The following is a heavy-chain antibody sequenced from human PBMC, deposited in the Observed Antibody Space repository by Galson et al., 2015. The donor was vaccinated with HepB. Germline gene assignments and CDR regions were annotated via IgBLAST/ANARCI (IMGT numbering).Heavy chain of an antibody. J-gene: IGHJ3*02. CDR1: GFTFSSYG. CDR2: IWYDGSNK. CDR3: AREGIAVAVNAFDI. D-gene: IGHD6-19*01. Sequence: SLRLSCAASGFTFSSYGMHWVRQAPGKGLEWVAVIWYDGSNKYYADSVKGRFTISRDNSKNTLYLQMNSLRDEDTAVYYCAREGIAVAVNAFDIWGQGTMVTVSS. V-gene: IGHV3-33*01.